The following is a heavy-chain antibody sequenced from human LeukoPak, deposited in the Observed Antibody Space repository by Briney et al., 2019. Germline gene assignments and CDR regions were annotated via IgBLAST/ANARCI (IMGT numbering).Heavy chain of an antibody. J-gene: IGHJ4*02. Sequence: PGGSLRLSCAASGFTFSSYEMNWVRQAPGKGLEWVGRIKSKTHGGTTDYAAPVKGRFTISRDDSKDTLYLQMNALKTEDTAVYYCSTDEWSWGQGTLVTVSS. D-gene: IGHD3-3*01. CDR1: GFTFSSYE. CDR2: IKSKTHGGTT. V-gene: IGHV3-15*01. CDR3: STDEWS.